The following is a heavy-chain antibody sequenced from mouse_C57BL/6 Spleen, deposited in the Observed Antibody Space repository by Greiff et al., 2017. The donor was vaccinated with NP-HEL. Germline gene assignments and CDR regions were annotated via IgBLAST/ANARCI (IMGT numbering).Heavy chain of an antibody. J-gene: IGHJ1*03. D-gene: IGHD1-1*01. CDR3: ARHRSSYGYFDV. CDR2: IWSDGST. CDR1: GFSLTSYG. V-gene: IGHV2-6-1*01. Sequence: VQLVASGPGLVAPSQCLSISCTVSGFSLTSYGVHWVRQPPGKGLEWLVVIWSDGSTTYNSALKSRLSISKDNSKSQVFLKMNSLQTDDTAMYYCARHRSSYGYFDVWGTGTTVTVSS.